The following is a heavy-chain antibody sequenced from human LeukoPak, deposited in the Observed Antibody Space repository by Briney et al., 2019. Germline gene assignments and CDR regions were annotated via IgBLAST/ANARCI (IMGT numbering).Heavy chain of an antibody. D-gene: IGHD2-21*02. Sequence: SETLSLTYTVSGGSISSGGYYWSWIRQHPGKGLEWIGYIYYSGSTYYNPSLKSRVTISVDTSKNQFSLKLSSVTAADTAVYYCARDVSCGGDCYSNWFDPWGQGTLVTVSS. CDR1: GGSISSGGYY. CDR3: ARDVSCGGDCYSNWFDP. CDR2: IYYSGST. V-gene: IGHV4-31*03. J-gene: IGHJ5*02.